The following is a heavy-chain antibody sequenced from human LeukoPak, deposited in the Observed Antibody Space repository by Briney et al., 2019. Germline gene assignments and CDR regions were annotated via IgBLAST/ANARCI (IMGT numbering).Heavy chain of an antibody. D-gene: IGHD2-2*01. J-gene: IGHJ6*04. CDR1: GGTFSSYA. CDR2: IIPIFGTA. Sequence: RASVKVSCKASGGTFSSYAISWVRQAPGQGLEWMGGIIPIFGTANYAQKFQGRVTITADKSTSTAYMELSSLRSEDTAVYYCARGESGVVVPAAAPNYYYGMDAWGKGTTVTVSS. V-gene: IGHV1-69*06. CDR3: ARGESGVVVPAAAPNYYYGMDA.